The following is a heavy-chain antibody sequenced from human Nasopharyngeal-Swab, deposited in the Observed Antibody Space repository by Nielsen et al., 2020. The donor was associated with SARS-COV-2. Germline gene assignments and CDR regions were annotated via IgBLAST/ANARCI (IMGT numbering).Heavy chain of an antibody. Sequence: SGPTLVKPTQTLTLTCTFSGFSLSTSGVGVGWIRQSPGKALEWLALIYWDDDKRYSPSLKSRLTITKDTSKNQVVLTMTNMDPVDTATYYCAHRLTTVTTSSFDPWGQGTLVTVSS. J-gene: IGHJ5*02. CDR3: AHRLTTVTTSSFDP. CDR1: GFSLSTSGVG. D-gene: IGHD4-17*01. V-gene: IGHV2-5*02. CDR2: IYWDDDK.